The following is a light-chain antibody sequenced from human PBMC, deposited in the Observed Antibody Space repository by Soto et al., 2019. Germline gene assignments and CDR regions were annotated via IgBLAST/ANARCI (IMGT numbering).Light chain of an antibody. J-gene: IGLJ2*01. V-gene: IGLV2-14*01. CDR1: NSDIGAYDY. Sequence: QSVLTQPASVSGSPGQSSTISCTGSNSDIGAYDYVSWYQQHPGKPPTLLIYEVTFRPSGVPNRFSGSKSGNTATLTISGLRTEDEADYYCGSYASAPRIFCGGTKLTV. CDR2: EVT. CDR3: GSYASAPRI.